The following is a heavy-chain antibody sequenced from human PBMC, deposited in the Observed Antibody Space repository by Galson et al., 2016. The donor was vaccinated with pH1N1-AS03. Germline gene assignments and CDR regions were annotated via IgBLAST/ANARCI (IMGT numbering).Heavy chain of an antibody. Sequence: PALVKPTQTLTLTCTFSGFSLSTGRVHVAWIRQPPGKALEWLALIFWDGETRYRPSLTSRLTITKDTSKNEVVLTMTNMDPVDTATYYCARSTHVNEGLDFWGQGTLVTVSS. V-gene: IGHV2-5*02. CDR3: ARSTHVNEGLDF. J-gene: IGHJ4*02. D-gene: IGHD2-8*01. CDR1: GFSLSTGRVH. CDR2: IFWDGET.